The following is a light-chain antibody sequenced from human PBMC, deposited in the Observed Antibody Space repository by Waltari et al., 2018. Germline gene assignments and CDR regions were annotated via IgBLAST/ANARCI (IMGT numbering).Light chain of an antibody. CDR2: EVS. J-gene: IGLJ2*01. CDR3: SSYRMSSTLGV. Sequence: QSALTQPPSVSGSPGQSVTISCPGTRRDVGSYNRFSWDQQSPGTAPKLIIYEVSNRPSGVPDRFSGSKSGNTASLTISGLQAEDEADYYCSSYRMSSTLGVLGGGTKLTVL. V-gene: IGLV2-18*02. CDR1: RRDVGSYNR.